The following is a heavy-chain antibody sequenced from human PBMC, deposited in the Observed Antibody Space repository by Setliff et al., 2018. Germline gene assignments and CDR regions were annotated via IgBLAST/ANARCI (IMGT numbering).Heavy chain of an antibody. CDR1: GDSISSRRNY. CDR3: ARDRATVIRGVTSFFYYYMDV. CDR2: IYTSWST. D-gene: IGHD3-10*01. Sequence: SETLSLTCTVSGDSISSRRNYWGWFRQPAGKELEWIGQIYTSWSTNYNPSLKGRATLSIDASKRQFSLKLTSVTAADTAVYYCARDRATVIRGVTSFFYYYMDVWGGGTTVTVSS. V-gene: IGHV4-61*09. J-gene: IGHJ6*03.